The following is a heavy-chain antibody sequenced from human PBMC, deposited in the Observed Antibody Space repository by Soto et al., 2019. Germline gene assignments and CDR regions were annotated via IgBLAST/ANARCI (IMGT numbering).Heavy chain of an antibody. CDR2: IYSTGST. V-gene: IGHV4-4*07. CDR1: SGSFSTYY. CDR3: AGGAAADYFDY. J-gene: IGHJ4*02. Sequence: QVQLQESGPGLVKASETLSLTCTVSSGSFSTYYWSWIRQPAGKGLEWIGRIYSTGSTLYNTSLKSRITMSVDTSKNQFSLKLSSVTAADTAVYYCAGGAAADYFDYWDQGTLVTVSS. D-gene: IGHD6-13*01.